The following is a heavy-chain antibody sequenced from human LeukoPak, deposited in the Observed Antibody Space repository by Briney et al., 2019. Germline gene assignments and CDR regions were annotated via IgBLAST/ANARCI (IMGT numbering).Heavy chain of an antibody. J-gene: IGHJ4*02. CDR1: GFTFSSYG. Sequence: GGSLRLSCAASGFTFSSYGMHWVRQAPGKGLEWGAVISYDGSNKYYADSVKGRFTISRDNSKNTLYLQMNSLRAEDTAVYYCARGRSERWLQLIFFYWGQGTLVTVSS. CDR3: ARGRSERWLQLIFFY. CDR2: ISYDGSNK. D-gene: IGHD5-24*01. V-gene: IGHV3-30*03.